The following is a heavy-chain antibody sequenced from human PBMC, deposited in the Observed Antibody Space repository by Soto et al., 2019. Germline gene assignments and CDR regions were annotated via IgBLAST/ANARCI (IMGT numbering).Heavy chain of an antibody. D-gene: IGHD3-10*01. CDR3: AKGRGGSGSLTTPVDF. Sequence: EVQVLESGGRLVQPGGSLRLSCAASGFTFNNHAITWARQAPGKGLEWVSAISGGGDTTSYADSVKGRFPVSRAGSRTPRYLQMCRARSQDTGLYYSAKGRGGSGSLTTPVDFLGEGTLVSFSS. CDR1: GFTFNNHA. J-gene: IGHJ4*02. CDR2: ISGGGDTT. V-gene: IGHV3-23*01.